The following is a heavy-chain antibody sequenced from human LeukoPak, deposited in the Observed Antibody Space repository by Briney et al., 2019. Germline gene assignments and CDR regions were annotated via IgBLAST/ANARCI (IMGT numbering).Heavy chain of an antibody. Sequence: PSETLSLTCAVYGGSFSGYYWSWIRQPPGKGLEWIGEIYHSGGTNYNPSLKSRVTTSVDTSKNQFSLKLSSVTAADTAVYYCARRYTNYAPLDYWGQGTLVTVSS. J-gene: IGHJ4*02. CDR3: ARRYTNYAPLDY. D-gene: IGHD1-1*01. V-gene: IGHV4-34*01. CDR1: GGSFSGYY. CDR2: IYHSGGT.